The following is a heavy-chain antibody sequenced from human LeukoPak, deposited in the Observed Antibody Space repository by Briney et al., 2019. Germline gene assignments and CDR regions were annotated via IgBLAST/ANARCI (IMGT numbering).Heavy chain of an antibody. V-gene: IGHV1-18*04. Sequence: ASVKVSCKTSGYTFTTYGISWVRQAPGQGLEWMGWISGSNGNTKYAQKVQGRVTMTTDTSTTTAYMEVRSLRSDDTAVYYCVRDRDRMVQGVTALFDYWGQGTLVTVSS. J-gene: IGHJ4*02. CDR1: GYTFTTYG. CDR3: VRDRDRMVQGVTALFDY. CDR2: ISGSNGNT. D-gene: IGHD3-10*01.